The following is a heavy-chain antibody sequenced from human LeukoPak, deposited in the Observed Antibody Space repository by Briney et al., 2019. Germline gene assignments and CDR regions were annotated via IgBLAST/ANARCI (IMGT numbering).Heavy chain of an antibody. CDR1: GFTFSSYA. Sequence: TGGSLRLSCAASGFTFSSYAMHWVRQAPGKGLEYVSAISSNGGSTYYANSVKGRFTISRDNSKNTLYLQMGSLRAEDMAVYYCARAGGSGNARAFDIWGQGTKVTVSS. V-gene: IGHV3-64*01. CDR3: ARAGGSGNARAFDI. J-gene: IGHJ3*02. CDR2: ISSNGGST. D-gene: IGHD1-26*01.